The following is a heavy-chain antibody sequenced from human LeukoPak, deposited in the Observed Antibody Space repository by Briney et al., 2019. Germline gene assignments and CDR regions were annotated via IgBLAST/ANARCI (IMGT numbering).Heavy chain of an antibody. CDR3: ARDLNFDY. V-gene: IGHV4-59*01. J-gene: IGHJ4*02. Sequence: SETLSLTCTVSGGSISSYYWSWIRQPPGKGLEWIGYIYYSGSTNYNPSLKSRVTISVDTSKNQFSLKLSSVTAADTAVYYCARDLNFDYWGQGTLVTVSS. CDR2: IYYSGST. CDR1: GGSISSYY.